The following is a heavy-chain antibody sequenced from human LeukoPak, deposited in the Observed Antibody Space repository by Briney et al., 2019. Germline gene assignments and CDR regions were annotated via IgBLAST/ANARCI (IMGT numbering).Heavy chain of an antibody. CDR3: VISRGYYFDY. CDR2: ISSNGGST. Sequence: PRGSLRLSCSASGXTFSSYAMHWVRQAPGKGLEYASAISSNGGSTYYAASVKGRFTISRDNSKNTLYLQMSSLRAEDTAVYYCVISRGYYFDYWGQGTLVTVSS. CDR1: GXTFSSYA. J-gene: IGHJ4*02. V-gene: IGHV3-64D*06. D-gene: IGHD1-26*01.